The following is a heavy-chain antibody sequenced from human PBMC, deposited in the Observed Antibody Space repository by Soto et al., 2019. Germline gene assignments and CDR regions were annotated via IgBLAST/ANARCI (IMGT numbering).Heavy chain of an antibody. CDR1: GFTFSSYS. CDR2: ISSSSSYI. V-gene: IGHV3-21*01. CDR3: ARVSEQQLDENYYYYYYMDV. Sequence: GGSLRLSCAASGFTFSSYSMNWVRQAPGKGLEWVSSISSSSSYIYYADSVKGRFTISRDNAKNSLYLQMNSLRAEDTAVYYCARVSEQQLDENYYYYYYMDVWGKGTTVTVSS. D-gene: IGHD6-13*01. J-gene: IGHJ6*03.